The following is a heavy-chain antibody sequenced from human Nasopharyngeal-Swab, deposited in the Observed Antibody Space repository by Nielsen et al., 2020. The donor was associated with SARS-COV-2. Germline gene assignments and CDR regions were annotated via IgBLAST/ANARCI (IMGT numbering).Heavy chain of an antibody. CDR1: GFTFSSYS. V-gene: IGHV3-21*01. CDR2: ISSSSSYI. D-gene: IGHD3-22*01. CDR3: ARSPRYYDSSGKLDY. J-gene: IGHJ4*02. Sequence: GESLKISCAASGFTFSSYSMNWVRQAPGKGLEWVSSISSSSSYIYYADSVKGRFTISRDNAKNSLYLQMNSLRAEDTAVYYCARSPRYYDSSGKLDYWGQGTLVTVSS.